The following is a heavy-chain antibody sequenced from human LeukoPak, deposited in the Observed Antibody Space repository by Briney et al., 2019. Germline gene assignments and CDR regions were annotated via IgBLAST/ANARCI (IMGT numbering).Heavy chain of an antibody. CDR3: AKKGCGGACTADWLDP. J-gene: IGHJ5*02. CDR2: ISSSSSTI. V-gene: IGHV3-48*04. CDR1: GFTFSSYS. Sequence: GGSLRLSCAASGFTFSSYSMNWVRQAPGKGLEWISYISSSSSTIYYADSVKGRFTISRDNSKNIVYLQMDSLRGDDTAVYYCAKKGCGGACTADWLDPWGQGTLVTVSS. D-gene: IGHD2-21*02.